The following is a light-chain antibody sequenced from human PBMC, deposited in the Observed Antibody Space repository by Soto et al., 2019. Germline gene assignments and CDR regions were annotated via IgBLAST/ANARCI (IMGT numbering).Light chain of an antibody. CDR3: SSYAGSNNVV. V-gene: IGLV2-8*01. J-gene: IGLJ2*01. Sequence: QSVLTQPPSASGSPGQSVTISCTGTSSDVGGYNYVSWYQQHPGKAPKLMIYEVSKRPSGVPDRFSGSKSGNTASLTVSGLQAEDEPDYYCSSYAGSNNVVFGGGTKLTVL. CDR1: SSDVGGYNY. CDR2: EVS.